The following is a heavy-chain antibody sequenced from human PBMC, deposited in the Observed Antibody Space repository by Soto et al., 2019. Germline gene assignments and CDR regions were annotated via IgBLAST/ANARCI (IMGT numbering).Heavy chain of an antibody. CDR3: ARDLAYYDILTGTGAFDI. CDR1: GYPFTSYG. CDR2: ISAYNGKT. D-gene: IGHD3-9*01. J-gene: IGHJ3*02. V-gene: IGHV1-18*01. Sequence: ASVKVSCKTSGYPFTSYGINWVRQAPGQGPEWMGWISAYNGKTSYTQKFQGRVTMTTDTSTSTAYMELRSLRSDDTAVYYCARDLAYYDILTGTGAFDIWGQGTMVTVSS.